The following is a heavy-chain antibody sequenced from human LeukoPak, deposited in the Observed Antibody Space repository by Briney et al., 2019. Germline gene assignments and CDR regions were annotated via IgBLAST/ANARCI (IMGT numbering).Heavy chain of an antibody. CDR2: IIPMLGTA. Sequence: SVKVSCQTSYDTLSTSAINWVPPAPGPGPEWMGRIIPMLGTASNAEKFYGRVTIAADKSTSTTYLELNCLRSDDPAVYYCARTGRDTSSSNPFDLWGQGTRVTVSS. CDR3: ARTGRDTSSSNPFDL. V-gene: IGHV1-69*06. D-gene: IGHD6-13*01. CDR1: YDTLSTSA. J-gene: IGHJ4*02.